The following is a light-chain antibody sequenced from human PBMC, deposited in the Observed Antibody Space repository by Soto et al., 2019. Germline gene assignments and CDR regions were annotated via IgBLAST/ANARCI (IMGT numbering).Light chain of an antibody. J-gene: IGLJ1*01. V-gene: IGLV1-51*01. CDR3: GTWDTSLTVYV. CDR1: TSNIGADYD. Sequence: QSVLTQPPSVSLAPGQRVTISCTGSTSNIGADYDVHLNQQLPGTAPKLLIYDNNQRPSGIPDRFSGSKSGASATLGITGLQTGDEADYYCGTWDTSLTVYVFGPGTKVTVL. CDR2: DNN.